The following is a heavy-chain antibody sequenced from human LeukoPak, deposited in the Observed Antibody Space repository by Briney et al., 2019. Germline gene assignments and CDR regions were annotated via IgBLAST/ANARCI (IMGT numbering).Heavy chain of an antibody. D-gene: IGHD1-14*01. CDR2: IHHSGNT. J-gene: IGHJ4*02. Sequence: SETLSLTCTVSGASIQTNFWSWLRQPPGKGLEWIGYIHHSGNTNYNPSLRSRVTILIDTPTKQFSLRLNSVTAADTALYYCARADLYNTSLFFDYWGQGILVTVSS. CDR1: GASIQTNF. V-gene: IGHV4-59*01. CDR3: ARADLYNTSLFFDY.